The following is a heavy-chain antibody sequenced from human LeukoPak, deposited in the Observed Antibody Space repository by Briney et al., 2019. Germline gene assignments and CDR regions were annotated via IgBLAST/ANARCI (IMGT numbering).Heavy chain of an antibody. CDR2: IRYDGSNK. CDR3: AKYYRESSGASPLDY. D-gene: IGHD3-22*01. V-gene: IGHV3-30*02. Sequence: PGGSLRLSCVASGFSFSSYGMHWVRPAPGKGLEWVAFIRYDGSNKYYTDSVKGRFTISRDNSKNTLYLQMNSLRVEDTAVYYCAKYYRESSGASPLDYWGQGTRVTVSS. J-gene: IGHJ4*02. CDR1: GFSFSSYG.